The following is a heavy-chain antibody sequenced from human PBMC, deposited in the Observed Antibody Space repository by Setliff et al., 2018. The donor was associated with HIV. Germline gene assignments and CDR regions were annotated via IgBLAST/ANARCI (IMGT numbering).Heavy chain of an antibody. CDR3: ARVKSGSLGGYVDY. CDR2: MYYSGST. J-gene: IGHJ4*02. V-gene: IGHV4-39*07. CDR1: GGSIRSSSTYY. D-gene: IGHD3-10*01. Sequence: SETLSLTCTVSGGSIRSSSTYYWGWIRQPPGEGLEWIGSMYYSGSTYYSPSLKSRVTMSVDTSKNQFSLKLSSVTAADTAVYYCARVKSGSLGGYVDYWGQGTLVTVSS.